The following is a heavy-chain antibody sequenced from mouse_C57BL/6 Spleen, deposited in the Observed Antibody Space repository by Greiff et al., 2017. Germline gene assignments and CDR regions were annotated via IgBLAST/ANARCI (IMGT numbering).Heavy chain of an antibody. CDR2: ISSGSSTI. J-gene: IGHJ2*01. Sequence: EVMLVESGGGLVKPGGSLKLSCAASGFTFSDYGMHWVRQAPEKGLEWVAYISSGSSTIYYADTVKGRFTISRDNAKNTLFLQMTSLRSEDTAMYYCASHYYGSSSLDYWGQGTTLTVSS. V-gene: IGHV5-17*01. CDR3: ASHYYGSSSLDY. D-gene: IGHD1-1*01. CDR1: GFTFSDYG.